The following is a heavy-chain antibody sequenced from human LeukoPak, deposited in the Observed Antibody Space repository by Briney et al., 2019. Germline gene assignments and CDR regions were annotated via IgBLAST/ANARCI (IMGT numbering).Heavy chain of an antibody. CDR2: ISAYNGNT. D-gene: IGHD3-22*01. CDR3: ARPLYYDSSGWFSH. J-gene: IGHJ4*02. CDR1: GYTFTSYG. Sequence: ASVKVSCKASGYTFTSYGISWVRQAPGQGLEWMGWISAYNGNTNYAQKLQGRVTMTTDTSTSTAYMELRSLRSDDTAVYYCARPLYYDSSGWFSHWGQGTLVTVSS. V-gene: IGHV1-18*01.